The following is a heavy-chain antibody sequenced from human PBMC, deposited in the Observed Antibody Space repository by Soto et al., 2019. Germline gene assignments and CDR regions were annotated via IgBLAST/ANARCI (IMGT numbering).Heavy chain of an antibody. Sequence: TLSLTYTVSGESVRSGDAYWTWLRQPPERGLEWIGYIDNSGNTFHSPSLKSRLTISLEMSKNKVSLKLSRVTAADTAVYYCARARTGLRRFGELGIHIWGQGTMVTVS. CDR2: IDNSGNT. J-gene: IGHJ3*02. CDR1: GESVRSGDAY. V-gene: IGHV4-30-4*01. CDR3: ARARTGLRRFGELGIHI. D-gene: IGHD3-16*01.